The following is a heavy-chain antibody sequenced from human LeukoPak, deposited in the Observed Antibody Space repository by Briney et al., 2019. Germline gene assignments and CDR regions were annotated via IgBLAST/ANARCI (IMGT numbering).Heavy chain of an antibody. CDR1: GFTFSSYA. J-gene: IGHJ4*02. CDR2: IKQDGSEK. CDR3: ASESEQVVPAAMNY. V-gene: IGHV3-7*01. Sequence: GGSLRLSCAASGFTFSSYAMSWVRQAPGKGLEWVANIKQDGSEKYYVDSVKGRFTISRDNAKNSLYLQMNSLRAEDTAVYYCASESEQVVPAAMNYWGQGTLVTVSS. D-gene: IGHD2-2*01.